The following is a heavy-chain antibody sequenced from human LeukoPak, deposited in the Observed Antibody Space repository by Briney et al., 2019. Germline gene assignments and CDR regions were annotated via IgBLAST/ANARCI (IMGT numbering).Heavy chain of an antibody. J-gene: IGHJ4*02. CDR1: GFTFRSYA. CDR3: AKFNEILTGYFDY. CDR2: ISGGGGGT. D-gene: IGHD3-9*01. V-gene: IGHV3-23*01. Sequence: GGSLRLSCAASGFTFRSYAMGWVRQSPGKGLEWVSSISGGGGGTYYAEFVKGRFTISRDNSKNPLCLQMNSLRAEDTAVYYCAKFNEILTGYFDYWGQGTLVTVSS.